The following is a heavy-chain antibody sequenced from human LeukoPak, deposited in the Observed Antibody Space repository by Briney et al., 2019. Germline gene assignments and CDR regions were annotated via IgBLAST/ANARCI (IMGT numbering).Heavy chain of an antibody. J-gene: IGHJ4*02. D-gene: IGHD3-10*01. Sequence: GGSLRLSCAASGFTFSSFWMHWVRQAPGKGLVWVSHSNGEGSTTDYADSVRGRFTISRDNAKNTLFLQMNSLTVGDTAVYYCGRGMRDYYGLDYWGQGILVTVSS. CDR2: SNGEGSTT. V-gene: IGHV3-74*01. CDR3: GRGMRDYYGLDY. CDR1: GFTFSSFW.